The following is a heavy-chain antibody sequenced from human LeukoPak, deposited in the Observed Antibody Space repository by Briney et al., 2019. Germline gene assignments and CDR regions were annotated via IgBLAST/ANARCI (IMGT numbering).Heavy chain of an antibody. CDR2: ISGSGGST. V-gene: IGHV3-23*01. D-gene: IGHD6-19*01. Sequence: GGSLRLACAASGVTFSNYAMSWVRQAPGKGQEWVSSISGSGGSTYYADSVKGRFTISRDSSKNTLYLQMNSLRAEDTAVYYCAKDDHGGSGWRDYFDCWGQGRLVTVSS. J-gene: IGHJ4*02. CDR1: GVTFSNYA. CDR3: AKDDHGGSGWRDYFDC.